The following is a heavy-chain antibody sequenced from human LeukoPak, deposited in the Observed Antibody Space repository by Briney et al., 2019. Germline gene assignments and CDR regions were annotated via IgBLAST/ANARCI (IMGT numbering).Heavy chain of an antibody. CDR2: ISGSGRNT. CDR3: ARSTCNGDSCNSFDY. CDR1: GFTFSSNA. J-gene: IGHJ4*02. Sequence: GGSLRLSCAASGFTFSSNAMSWVRQAPGKGLEWVSTISGSGRNTYYADSVKGRFTISRDNSKNTLYLQMDSLRAEDTAVYYCARSTCNGDSCNSFDYWGQGTLVTVSS. V-gene: IGHV3-23*01. D-gene: IGHD2-15*01.